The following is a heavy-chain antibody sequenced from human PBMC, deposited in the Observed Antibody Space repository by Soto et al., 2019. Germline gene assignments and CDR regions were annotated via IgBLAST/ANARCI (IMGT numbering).Heavy chain of an antibody. Sequence: SETLSLTCTVSGGSISSSSYYWGWIRQPPGKGLEWIGSIYYSGSTYYNPSLKSRVTISVDTSKNQFSLKLSSVTAADTAVYYCARSHIAVAGKYFDYWGQGPLVTVSS. CDR2: IYYSGST. CDR1: GGSISSSSYY. J-gene: IGHJ4*02. CDR3: ARSHIAVAGKYFDY. V-gene: IGHV4-39*01. D-gene: IGHD6-19*01.